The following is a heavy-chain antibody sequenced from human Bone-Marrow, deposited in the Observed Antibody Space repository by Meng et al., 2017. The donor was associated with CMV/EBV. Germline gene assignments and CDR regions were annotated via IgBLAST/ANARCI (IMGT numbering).Heavy chain of an antibody. J-gene: IGHJ5*02. CDR2: INPNSGGT. CDR3: ARASTTVVTPSWFDP. V-gene: IGHV1-2*02. CDR1: GYTFTGYY. D-gene: IGHD4-23*01. Sequence: QVPGVQSGVGVKKPGASVKVSCKASGYTFTGYYMNWVRQAPGQGLEWMGWINPNSGGTNYAQKFQGRVTMTRDTSISTAYMELSRLRSDDTAVYYCARASTTVVTPSWFDPWGQGTLVTVSS.